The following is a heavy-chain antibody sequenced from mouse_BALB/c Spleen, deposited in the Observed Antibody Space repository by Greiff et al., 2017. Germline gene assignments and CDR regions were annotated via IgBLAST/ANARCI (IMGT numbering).Heavy chain of an antibody. D-gene: IGHD2-14*01. Sequence: VKLLESGGGLVQPGGSRKLSCAASGFTFSSFGMHWVRQAPEKGLEWVAYISSCSSTIYYADTVKGRFTISKDNPKNTLFLQMTSLRSEDTAMYYCAKQERVDRYAGFAYWGQGTLVTVSA. V-gene: IGHV5-17*02. CDR3: AKQERVDRYAGFAY. J-gene: IGHJ3*01. CDR2: ISSCSSTI. CDR1: GFTFSSFG.